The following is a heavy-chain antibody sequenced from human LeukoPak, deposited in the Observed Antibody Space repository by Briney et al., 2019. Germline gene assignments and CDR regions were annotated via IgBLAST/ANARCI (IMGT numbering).Heavy chain of an antibody. CDR1: DDSIDSVSYY. CDR3: ARDGGLAITGHDALHI. D-gene: IGHD3-16*01. Sequence: TSQTLSLTCRVSDDSIDSVSYYWHWIRQAAGKGLEWIGRIHSSGTSNSNPSLKSRVTMSVDTSKKEFSLKVDSVTAADTATYFCARDGGLAITGHDALHIWGPGTTVIVSS. J-gene: IGHJ3*02. CDR2: IHSSGTS. V-gene: IGHV4-61*02.